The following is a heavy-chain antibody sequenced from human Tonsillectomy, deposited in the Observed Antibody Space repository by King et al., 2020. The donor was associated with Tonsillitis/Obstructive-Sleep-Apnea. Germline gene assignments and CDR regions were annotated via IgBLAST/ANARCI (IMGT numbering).Heavy chain of an antibody. CDR1: GFTFSSFW. CDR3: ARGDYDFWSGYSSWYHYYMDV. CDR2: INSDGSST. J-gene: IGHJ6*03. Sequence: VQLVESGGGLVQPGGSLRLSCAASGFTFSSFWMHWVRQAPGKGLVWVSRINSDGSSTTYADSVKGRFTISRDNAKNTLYLQMNSLRAEDTAVYYCARGDYDFWSGYSSWYHYYMDVWGKGTTVTVSS. D-gene: IGHD3-3*01. V-gene: IGHV3-74*01.